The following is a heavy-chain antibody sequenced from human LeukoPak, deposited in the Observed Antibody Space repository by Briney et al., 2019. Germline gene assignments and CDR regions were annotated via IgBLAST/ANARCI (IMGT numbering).Heavy chain of an antibody. J-gene: IGHJ4*02. V-gene: IGHV3-21*01. CDR2: ISTSNSYI. CDR3: ARRATTESGFSYSLDY. CDR1: GFTFSDYH. Sequence: PGGSLRLSCVVSGFTFSDYHMNWVRQAPGKGLEWVSSISTSNSYIYYADSLRGRFPISRDNAKNSLYLQLNSLRAEDTAVYSCARRATTESGFSYSLDYWGQGNLVTVSS. D-gene: IGHD5-18*01.